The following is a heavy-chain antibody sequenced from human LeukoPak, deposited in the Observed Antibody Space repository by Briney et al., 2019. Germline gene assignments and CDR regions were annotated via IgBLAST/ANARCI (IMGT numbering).Heavy chain of an antibody. V-gene: IGHV3-23*01. Sequence: GGSLRLSCSASGFTFSSYAMSWVRQAPGKGLEWVSAISDSGDSTYYADSVKGRFTISRDNSKNTLYLQMNSLRAEDTAVYYCAKSSLGDTGAYQYYFDYWGRGTLVTVSS. J-gene: IGHJ4*02. CDR2: ISDSGDST. CDR3: AKSSLGDTGAYQYYFDY. D-gene: IGHD2-8*02. CDR1: GFTFSSYA.